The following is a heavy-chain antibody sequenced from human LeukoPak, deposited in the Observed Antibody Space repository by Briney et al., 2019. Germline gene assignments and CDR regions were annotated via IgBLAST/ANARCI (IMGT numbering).Heavy chain of an antibody. CDR1: GGTFSSYA. CDR3: ARRMGYSSGWYNAFDI. CDR2: IIPIFGTA. J-gene: IGHJ3*02. D-gene: IGHD6-19*01. Sequence: SVKVSCKASGGTFSSYAISWVRQAPGQGLEWMGGIIPIFGTANYAQKFQGRVTITADKSTSTAYMELSSLRSEDTAVYYCARRMGYSSGWYNAFDIWGQGTMVTVSS. V-gene: IGHV1-69*06.